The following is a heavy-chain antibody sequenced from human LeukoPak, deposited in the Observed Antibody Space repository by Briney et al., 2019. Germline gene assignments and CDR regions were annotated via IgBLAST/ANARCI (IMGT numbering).Heavy chain of an antibody. Sequence: PSETLSLTCAVYGGSFSGYYWSWIRQPPGRGREWIGEINHSGSTNYNPSLKSRVTISVDTSKNQFSLKLSSVTAADTAVYYCARGNDSSGYYVDYWGQGTLVTVSS. D-gene: IGHD3-22*01. CDR3: ARGNDSSGYYVDY. CDR1: GGSFSGYY. CDR2: INHSGST. J-gene: IGHJ4*02. V-gene: IGHV4-34*01.